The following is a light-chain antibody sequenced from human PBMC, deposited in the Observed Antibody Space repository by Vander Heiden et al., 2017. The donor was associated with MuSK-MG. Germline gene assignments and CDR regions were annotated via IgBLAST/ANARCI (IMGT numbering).Light chain of an antibody. CDR2: QDS. CDR1: KLGDKY. V-gene: IGLV3-1*01. Sequence: SYELTQPPSVSVSPGQTASITCSGDKLGDKYACWYQQKPGQSPVLVIYQDSKRPSGIPERFSGSNSGNTATLTISGTQAMDEADYYCQAWDSRTVVFGGGTKLTGL. CDR3: QAWDSRTVV. J-gene: IGLJ2*01.